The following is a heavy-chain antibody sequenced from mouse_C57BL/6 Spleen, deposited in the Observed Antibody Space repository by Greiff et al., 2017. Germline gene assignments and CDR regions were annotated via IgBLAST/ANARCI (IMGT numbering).Heavy chain of an antibody. CDR1: GFTFSSYG. CDR3: ARHEDYDEGFAY. J-gene: IGHJ3*01. V-gene: IGHV5-6*01. D-gene: IGHD2-4*01. Sequence: EVQGVESGGDLVKPGGSLKLSCAASGFTFSSYGMSWVRQTPDKRLEWVATISSGGSYTYYPDSVKGRFTISRDNAKNTLYLQMSSLKSEDTAMYYCARHEDYDEGFAYWGQGTLVTVSA. CDR2: ISSGGSYT.